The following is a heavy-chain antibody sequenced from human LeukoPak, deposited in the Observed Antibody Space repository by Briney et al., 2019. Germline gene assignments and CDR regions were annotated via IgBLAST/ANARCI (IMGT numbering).Heavy chain of an antibody. Sequence: PSETLSLTCTVSGGSISSYYWSWIRQPPGKGLEWIGEINHSGSTNYNPSLKSRVTISVDTSKNQFSLKLSSVTAADTAVYYCAGERPPPLGYCSSTSCSGGYWGKGTLVTVSS. V-gene: IGHV4-34*01. J-gene: IGHJ4*02. CDR1: GGSISSYY. CDR2: INHSGST. D-gene: IGHD2-2*01. CDR3: AGERPPPLGYCSSTSCSGGY.